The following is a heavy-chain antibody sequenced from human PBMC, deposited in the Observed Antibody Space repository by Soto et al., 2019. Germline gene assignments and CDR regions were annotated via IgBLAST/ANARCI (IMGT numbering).Heavy chain of an antibody. CDR3: VKGYWKGDV. V-gene: IGHV3-23*01. Sequence: EVQLLESGGGLVQPGGSLRLSCAASGFTFSTYAMNWVRQAPGNGLEWVSAISGSGGSIHYADSVKGRFTISRDNSKNTLYLQMNSLRAEEPAVYHCVKGYWKGDVWGQGTTVTVSS. CDR1: GFTFSTYA. J-gene: IGHJ6*02. CDR2: ISGSGGSI. D-gene: IGHD1-1*01.